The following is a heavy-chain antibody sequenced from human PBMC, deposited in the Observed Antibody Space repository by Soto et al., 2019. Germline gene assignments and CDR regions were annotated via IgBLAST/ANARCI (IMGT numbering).Heavy chain of an antibody. V-gene: IGHV3-23*01. CDR3: AKDKLGTTWFDP. D-gene: IGHD1-7*01. Sequence: PGGSLRLSCAASGFTFSSYDMSWVRQAPGKGLEWVSAISGSGGSTYYADSVKDRFTISRDNSKNTLYLQMNSLRAEDTAVYYCAKDKLGTTWFDPWGQGTLVTVSS. CDR2: ISGSGGST. CDR1: GFTFSSYD. J-gene: IGHJ5*02.